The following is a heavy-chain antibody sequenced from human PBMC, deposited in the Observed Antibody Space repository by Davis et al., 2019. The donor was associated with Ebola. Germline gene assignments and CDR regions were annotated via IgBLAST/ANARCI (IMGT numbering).Heavy chain of an antibody. Sequence: PGGSLRLSCTASGFTFSNFWMSWVRQAPGKGLEWVAHTNEDGGSKYYVDSVKGRFTISRDNAEKSVFLQMNSLRVEDTAVYYCASWTDCKGGSCANYWGQGTLVTVSS. CDR3: ASWTDCKGGSCANY. CDR2: TNEDGGSK. CDR1: GFTFSNFW. D-gene: IGHD2-15*01. J-gene: IGHJ4*02. V-gene: IGHV3-7*01.